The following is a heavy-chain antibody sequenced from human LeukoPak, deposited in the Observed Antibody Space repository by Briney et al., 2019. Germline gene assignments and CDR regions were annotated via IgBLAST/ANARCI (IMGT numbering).Heavy chain of an antibody. Sequence: GGSLRLSCAASVFTFSTYAMHWVRQAPGKGLEWVAFIQDDGSNKYYADSVKGRFTISRDNSKNTLHLQMNSLRTEDTAVYYCVRVSGFCTNGVCPSFDPWGQGTLVTVSS. CDR1: VFTFSTYA. D-gene: IGHD2-8*01. V-gene: IGHV3-30*02. CDR2: IQDDGSNK. J-gene: IGHJ5*02. CDR3: VRVSGFCTNGVCPSFDP.